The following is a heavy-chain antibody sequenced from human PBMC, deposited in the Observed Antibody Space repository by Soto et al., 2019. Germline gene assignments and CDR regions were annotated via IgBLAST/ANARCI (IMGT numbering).Heavy chain of an antibody. CDR3: ARDNVDTAMAHSHYYGMDV. CDR2: IIPIFGTA. V-gene: IGHV1-69*13. J-gene: IGHJ6*02. Sequence: ASVKVCCKASGGTLSSYAISWVRQAPGQGLEWMGGIIPIFGTANYAQKFQGRVTITADESTSTAYMELSSLRSEDTAVYYCARDNVDTAMAHSHYYGMDVWGQGTTVTVSS. D-gene: IGHD5-18*01. CDR1: GGTLSSYA.